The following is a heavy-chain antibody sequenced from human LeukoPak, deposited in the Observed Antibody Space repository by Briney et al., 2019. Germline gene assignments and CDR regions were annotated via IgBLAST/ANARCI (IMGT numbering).Heavy chain of an antibody. CDR2: MNPNSGNT. J-gene: IGHJ5*02. CDR3: VRRLDMIEFDP. D-gene: IGHD3-9*01. V-gene: IGHV1-8*01. CDR1: GYTFTGYD. Sequence: GASVKVSCKASGYTFTGYDINWVRQATGQGLEWMGWMNPNSGNTGYAQKFQDRVTMTRDTSMTTAYMELRSLTSEDTAVYYCVRRLDMIEFDPWGQGTLVTVSS.